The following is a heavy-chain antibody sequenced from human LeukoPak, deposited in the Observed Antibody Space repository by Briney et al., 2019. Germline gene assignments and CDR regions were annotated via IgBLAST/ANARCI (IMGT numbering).Heavy chain of an antibody. CDR2: FDPEDGET. V-gene: IGHV1-24*01. J-gene: IGHJ5*02. Sequence: GASVKVSCKVSGYTLTELSMHWVRQAPGKGLEWMGGFDPEDGETIYAQKFQGRVTMTEDTSTDTAYMELSSLRSEDTAVYYCATVRPYDFWSGYHDPWGQETLVTVSS. D-gene: IGHD3-3*01. CDR3: ATVRPYDFWSGYHDP. CDR1: GYTLTELS.